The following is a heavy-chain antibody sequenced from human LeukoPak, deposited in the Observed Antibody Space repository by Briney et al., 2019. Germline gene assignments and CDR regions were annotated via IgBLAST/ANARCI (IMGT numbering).Heavy chain of an antibody. D-gene: IGHD3-3*01. CDR1: GGSFSGYY. J-gene: IGHJ4*02. Sequence: ESSETLSLTCAVYGGSFSGYYWSWIRQPPGKGLEWIGEINHSGSTNYNPSLKSRVTISVDTSKNQFSLKLSSVTAADTAVYYCARGVLRFFSWDYWGQGTLVTVSS. V-gene: IGHV4-34*01. CDR3: ARGVLRFFSWDY. CDR2: INHSGST.